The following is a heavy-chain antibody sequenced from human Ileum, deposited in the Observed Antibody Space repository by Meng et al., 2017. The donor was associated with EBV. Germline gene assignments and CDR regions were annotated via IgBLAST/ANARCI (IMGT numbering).Heavy chain of an antibody. D-gene: IGHD3-22*01. CDR1: GLSLSTSGVS. J-gene: IGHJ4*02. Sequence: SYQESGPTLSEPPANLPLPSSFSGLSLSTSGVSVGWIRQPPGKALEWLAVIYWNDDKGYSPSLKSRLTITKDTSKNQVVLTMTNMDPVDTATYYCAHTKHSSGYYYHDYWGQGTLVTVSS. CDR3: AHTKHSSGYYYHDY. V-gene: IGHV2-5*01. CDR2: IYWNDDK.